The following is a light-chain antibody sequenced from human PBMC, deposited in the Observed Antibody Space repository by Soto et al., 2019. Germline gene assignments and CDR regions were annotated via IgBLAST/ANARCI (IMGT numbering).Light chain of an antibody. J-gene: IGKJ1*01. V-gene: IGKV1-27*01. Sequence: DIQMTHSPSSLSACVVDRLTIACRASQGISNYLAWYQQKPGKVPKLLIYAASTSQSGVPSRFSGSGSGTEFTLTISSLQPDDFATYYCQQYNSYSFGQGTKVDIK. CDR1: QGISNY. CDR2: AAS. CDR3: QQYNSYS.